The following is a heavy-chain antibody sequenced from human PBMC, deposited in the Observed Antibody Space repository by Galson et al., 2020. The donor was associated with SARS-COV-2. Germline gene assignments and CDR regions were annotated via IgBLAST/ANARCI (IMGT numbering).Heavy chain of an antibody. CDR1: AFTISSSSSFY. V-gene: IGHV4-39*06. CDR3: TRATQMWELSPFYFDY. Sequence: SATLSLTCTASAFTISSSSSFYWGRARQPPGKGLEWIGTIYHSGTTDYTPSLMSRVTISVDRSKNQFPLKLASLTAADTAGYSCTRATQMWELSPFYFDYWGQGTLVTVSS. J-gene: IGHJ4*02. CDR2: IYHSGTT. D-gene: IGHD1-26*01.